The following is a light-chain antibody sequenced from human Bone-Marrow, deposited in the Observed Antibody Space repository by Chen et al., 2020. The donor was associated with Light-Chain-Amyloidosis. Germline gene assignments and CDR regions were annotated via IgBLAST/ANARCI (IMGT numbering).Light chain of an antibody. V-gene: IGLV3-25*03. Sequence: SYELTQPPPVSVSPGQTARITCSGDDLPTKYAYWYQQKPGQAPVLGIHRDTERPSGISERVSGSSSGTTATLTISGVQAEDEADYHCQSADSSGTYEVIFGGGTKLTVL. CDR3: QSADSSGTYEVI. CDR2: RDT. J-gene: IGLJ2*01. CDR1: DLPTKY.